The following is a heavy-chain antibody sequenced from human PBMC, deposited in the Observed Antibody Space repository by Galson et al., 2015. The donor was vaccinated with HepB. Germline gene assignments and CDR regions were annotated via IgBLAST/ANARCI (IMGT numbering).Heavy chain of an antibody. CDR2: IWYDGSNK. V-gene: IGHV3-33*08. D-gene: IGHD2-15*01. Sequence: SLRLSCAASGFTFSSYGMHWVRQAPGKGLEWVAVIWYDGSNKYYADSVKGRFTISRDNSKNTLYLQMNSLRAEDTAVYYCARDEGRYCSGGSCYSMMYYFDYWGQGTLVTVSS. CDR3: ARDEGRYCSGGSCYSMMYYFDY. CDR1: GFTFSSYG. J-gene: IGHJ4*02.